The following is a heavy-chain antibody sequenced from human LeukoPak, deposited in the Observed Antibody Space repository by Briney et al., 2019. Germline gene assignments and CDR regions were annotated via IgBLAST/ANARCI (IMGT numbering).Heavy chain of an antibody. CDR3: ARDRDIVVVPAAGTFDY. D-gene: IGHD2-2*01. Sequence: ASVKVSCKASGGTFSSYAISWVRQAPGQGLEWMGRIIPILGIANYAQKFQGRVTITADKSTSTAYMELSSLRSGDTAVYYCARDRDIVVVPAAGTFDYWGQGTLVTVSS. V-gene: IGHV1-69*04. CDR2: IIPILGIA. J-gene: IGHJ4*02. CDR1: GGTFSSYA.